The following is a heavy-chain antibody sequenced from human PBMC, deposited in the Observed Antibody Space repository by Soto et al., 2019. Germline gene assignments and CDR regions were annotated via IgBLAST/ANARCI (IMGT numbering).Heavy chain of an antibody. D-gene: IGHD6-13*01. CDR2: IYYSGST. Sequence: SETLSLTCTVSGGSISSYYLSWIRQPPGKGLEWIGYIYYSGSTNYNPSLKSRVTISVDTSKNQFSLKLSSVTAADTAVYYCASRIAAADNNWFDPWGQGTLVTVSS. J-gene: IGHJ5*02. V-gene: IGHV4-59*12. CDR3: ASRIAAADNNWFDP. CDR1: GGSISSYY.